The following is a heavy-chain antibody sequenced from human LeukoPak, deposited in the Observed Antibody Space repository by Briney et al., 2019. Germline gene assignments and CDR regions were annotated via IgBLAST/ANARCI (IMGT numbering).Heavy chain of an antibody. Sequence: GGSLRLSCAASGFTFSSYTMNWVRQAPGKGLEWVLSISSSSSYMYYADSVKGRFTISRDTAKNSLYLQMNSLRAEDTAVYYCARVPFYTSTQYYFDYWGQGTLVTVSS. CDR3: ARVPFYTSTQYYFDY. D-gene: IGHD6-13*01. CDR2: ISSSSSYM. V-gene: IGHV3-21*01. J-gene: IGHJ4*02. CDR1: GFTFSSYT.